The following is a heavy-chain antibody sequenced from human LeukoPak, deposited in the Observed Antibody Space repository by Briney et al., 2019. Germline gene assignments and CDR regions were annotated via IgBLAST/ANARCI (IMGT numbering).Heavy chain of an antibody. V-gene: IGHV1-18*04. J-gene: IGHJ4*02. CDR2: MSAYNGNT. CDR3: ARNLIVRGELSPDYWYFDY. D-gene: IGHD3-16*02. Sequence: GASVNLSYNASGYTFTSYGISWVRQAPGQGLKWMGWMSAYNGNTNYEKKLQGSVTVTTDTSASTAYMELRSLRSDDTAVYYCARNLIVRGELSPDYWYFDYWGQGTLVTVSS. CDR1: GYTFTSYG.